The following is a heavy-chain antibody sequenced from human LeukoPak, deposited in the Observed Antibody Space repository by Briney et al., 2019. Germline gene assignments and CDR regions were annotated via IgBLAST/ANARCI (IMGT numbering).Heavy chain of an antibody. V-gene: IGHV3-7*01. J-gene: IGHJ4*02. Sequence: GGSLRLSCAASGFTFGNHWMTWVRQAPGKGLEWLAHIKEDGSETAYVDSVRGRFTISRDNAKNSLYLQMSSLRDEDTAVYYCARVRGFFLFDYWGQGTLVSVSS. D-gene: IGHD3-10*01. CDR1: GFTFGNHW. CDR2: IKEDGSET. CDR3: ARVRGFFLFDY.